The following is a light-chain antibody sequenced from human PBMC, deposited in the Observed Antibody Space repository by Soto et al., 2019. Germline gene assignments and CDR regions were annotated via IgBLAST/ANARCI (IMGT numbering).Light chain of an antibody. Sequence: QSVLTQPASVSGSHGHSIIIFCTETSSDVGGYEYVSWYQHHAGKAPKLMIYDVSSRPSGVSSRFSGSKSGNTASLTISGLQAEDEADYYCISYTSINLYVLGTGTKVTVL. J-gene: IGLJ1*01. CDR2: DVS. CDR3: ISYTSINLYV. V-gene: IGLV2-14*03. CDR1: SSDVGGYEY.